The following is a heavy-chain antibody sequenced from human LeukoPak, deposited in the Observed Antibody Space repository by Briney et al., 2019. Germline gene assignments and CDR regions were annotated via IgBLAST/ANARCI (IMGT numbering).Heavy chain of an antibody. Sequence: GASVKVSCKASGYTFTSYAMNWVRQAPGQGLEWMGWINPNSGGTNYAQKFQGRVTMTRDTSISTAYMELSRLRSDDTAVYYCAREKSGQLAPTFDYWGQGTLVTVSS. CDR3: AREKSGQLAPTFDY. CDR2: INPNSGGT. V-gene: IGHV1-2*02. D-gene: IGHD6-6*01. CDR1: GYTFTSYA. J-gene: IGHJ4*02.